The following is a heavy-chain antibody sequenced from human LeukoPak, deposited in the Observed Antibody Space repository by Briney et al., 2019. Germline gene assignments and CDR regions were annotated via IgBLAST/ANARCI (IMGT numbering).Heavy chain of an antibody. V-gene: IGHV1-18*01. Sequence: ASVKVSCKASGYTFSNYGISWVRRAPGQGLEWMGWIRVYNGNTNYAQKFQGRVTMTTDTSTSTAYMELRSLRSDDTAIYYCARASAQWSDYWGQGTLVTVSS. CDR2: IRVYNGNT. CDR1: GYTFSNYG. J-gene: IGHJ4*02. CDR3: ARASAQWSDY. D-gene: IGHD2-15*01.